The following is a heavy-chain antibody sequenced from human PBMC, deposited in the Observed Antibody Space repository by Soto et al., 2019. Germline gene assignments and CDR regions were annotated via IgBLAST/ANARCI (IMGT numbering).Heavy chain of an antibody. D-gene: IGHD3-22*01. CDR1: GFTVSSNY. Sequence: HPGGSLRLSCAASGFTVSSNYMSWVRQAPGKGLEWVSVIYSGGSTYYADSVKGRFTISRHNSKNTLYLQMNSLRAEDTAVYYCARDRSYYDSSGYPPLYYYYGMDVWGQGTTVTVSS. CDR2: IYSGGST. CDR3: ARDRSYYDSSGYPPLYYYYGMDV. V-gene: IGHV3-53*01. J-gene: IGHJ6*02.